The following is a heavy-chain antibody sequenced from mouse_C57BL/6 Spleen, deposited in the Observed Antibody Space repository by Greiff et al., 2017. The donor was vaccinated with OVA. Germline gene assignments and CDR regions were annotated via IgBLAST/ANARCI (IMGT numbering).Heavy chain of an antibody. J-gene: IGHJ3*01. Sequence: VQLQQSGPALVKPGASVKISCKASGYSFTGYYMNWVKQSPEKSLEWIGEINPSTGGTTYNQKFKAKATLTVDKSASTAYMQLKSLTSEDSAVYYCARSGFAYWGQGTLVTVSA. CDR3: ARSGFAY. V-gene: IGHV1-42*01. CDR2: INPSTGGT. CDR1: GYSFTGYY.